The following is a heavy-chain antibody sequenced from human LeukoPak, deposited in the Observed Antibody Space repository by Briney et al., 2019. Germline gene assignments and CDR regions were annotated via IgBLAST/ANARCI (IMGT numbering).Heavy chain of an antibody. CDR3: AKEYRNYYYMDV. Sequence: GGSLRLSCAASGFTFSTYGMHWVRQAPGKGLEWVAVIWYDGSNKYYADSVKGRFTISRDNYKNTLYLQMNSLRDEDTAVYYCAKEYRNYYYMDVWGKGTTVTVSS. CDR2: IWYDGSNK. CDR1: GFTFSTYG. D-gene: IGHD1-1*01. V-gene: IGHV3-33*06. J-gene: IGHJ6*03.